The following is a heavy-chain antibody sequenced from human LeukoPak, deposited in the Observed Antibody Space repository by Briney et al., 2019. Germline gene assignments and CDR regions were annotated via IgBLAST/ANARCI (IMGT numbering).Heavy chain of an antibody. CDR1: GFTFSRHY. Sequence: GGSLRLSCAASGFTFSRHYMSWVRQAPGKGLEWVANIKQDGRTKRYVDSVKGRFTISRDDAKNSLYLEMNSLRAEDTAVYYCAREGTKWRYFDLWGRGTLVTVSP. CDR3: AREGTKWRYFDL. D-gene: IGHD1-26*01. J-gene: IGHJ2*01. V-gene: IGHV3-7*01. CDR2: IKQDGRTK.